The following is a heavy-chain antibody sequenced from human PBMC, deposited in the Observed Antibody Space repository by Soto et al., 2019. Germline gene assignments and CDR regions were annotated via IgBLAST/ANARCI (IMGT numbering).Heavy chain of an antibody. CDR1: GGTFSGYA. CDR2: FVPLFGST. CDR3: AAHSLGNSRPPYFDN. Sequence: QVQLVQSGAEVKKPGSSVKVSCQASGGTFSGYALTWVRQAPGQGLEWMGEFVPLFGSTNYAQKFAGRITIIADESTSTGYMELRTLRSEATAVYYCAAHSLGNSRPPYFDNWGQGTLVTVSS. V-gene: IGHV1-69*01. J-gene: IGHJ4*02. D-gene: IGHD2-15*01.